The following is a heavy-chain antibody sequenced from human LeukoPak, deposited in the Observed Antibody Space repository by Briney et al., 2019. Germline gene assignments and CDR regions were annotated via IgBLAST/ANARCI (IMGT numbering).Heavy chain of an antibody. V-gene: IGHV3-20*04. CDR2: INWNGGST. D-gene: IGHD1-14*01. Sequence: GGSLRLSCAASGFTFDDYGMSWVRQAPGKGLEWVSGINWNGGSTGYADSVKGRFTISRDNAKNSLYPQMNSLRAEDTALYYCARRLRNYYYYMDVWGKGTTVTVSS. CDR3: ARRLRNYYYYMDV. CDR1: GFTFDDYG. J-gene: IGHJ6*03.